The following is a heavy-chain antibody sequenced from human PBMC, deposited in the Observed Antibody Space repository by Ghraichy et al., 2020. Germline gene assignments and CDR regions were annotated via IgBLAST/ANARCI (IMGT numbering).Heavy chain of an antibody. V-gene: IGHV4-59*01. J-gene: IGHJ4*02. CDR1: GGSMTSYY. D-gene: IGHD5-12*01. CDR3: ARRHGSSGSMDY. Sequence: SETLSLTCTVSGGSMTSYYWSWIRQPPGKGLQWIGYAHYSGSANYNRSLKSRVTISVDTSKNQFSLRLTSLTAADTAFYYCARRHGSSGSMDYWGQGTLVSVSS. CDR2: AHYSGSA.